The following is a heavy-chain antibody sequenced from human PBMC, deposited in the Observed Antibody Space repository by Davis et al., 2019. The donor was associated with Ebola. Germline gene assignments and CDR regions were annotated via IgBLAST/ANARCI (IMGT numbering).Heavy chain of an antibody. CDR1: GGSFSGYY. CDR2: IYYSGST. J-gene: IGHJ6*02. Sequence: SETLSLTCAVYGGSFSGYYWSWIRQPPGKGLEWIGYIYYSGSTNYNPSLKSRVTISVDTSKHQFSLKLSSVTAADTAVYYCARGGFGEFIYYYGMDVWGQGTTVTVSS. CDR3: ARGGFGEFIYYYGMDV. D-gene: IGHD3-10*01. V-gene: IGHV4-59*01.